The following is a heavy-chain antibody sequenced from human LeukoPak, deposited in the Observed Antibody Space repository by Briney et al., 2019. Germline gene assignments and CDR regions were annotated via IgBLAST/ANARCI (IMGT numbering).Heavy chain of an antibody. CDR1: GGSISSYY. Sequence: SETLSLTCTVSGGSISSYYWSWIRQPPGKGLEWIGYIYYSGSTNYNPSLKSRVTISVDTSKNQFSLKLSSVTAADTAVYYCARDLLQPKWTEWYFDLWGRGTLVTVSS. CDR3: ARDLLQPKWTEWYFDL. D-gene: IGHD3/OR15-3a*01. V-gene: IGHV4-59*01. J-gene: IGHJ2*01. CDR2: IYYSGST.